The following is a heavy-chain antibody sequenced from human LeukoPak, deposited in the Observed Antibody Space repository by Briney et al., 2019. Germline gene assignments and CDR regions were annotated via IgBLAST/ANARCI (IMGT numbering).Heavy chain of an antibody. CDR1: GFDFSHHY. Sequence: GGYLRLSCAASGFDFSHHYMTWVRQAPGKGPEWVAKISPDGGVSQYVDSVKGRFTISRDNSKNSLSLHMSSLRVEDTALYFCAKEEFWRFDFWGQGTLVTVS. CDR3: AKEEFWRFDF. D-gene: IGHD1-1*01. J-gene: IGHJ4*02. V-gene: IGHV3-7*03. CDR2: ISPDGGVS.